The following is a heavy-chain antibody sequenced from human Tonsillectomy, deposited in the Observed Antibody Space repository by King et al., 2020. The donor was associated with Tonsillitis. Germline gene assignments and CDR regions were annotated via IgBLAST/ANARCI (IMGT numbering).Heavy chain of an antibody. CDR2: IYWDGDK. Sequence: ITLKESGPTLVKPTQTLTLTCTFSGFSISTDGVAVGWIRQPPGKALEWLALIYWDGDKRYTPSLKSRLTITRDTSKNQVVLTMTNMDPVATATYYCAHRRGANWNPAFFDYWGQGPLVAVSS. V-gene: IGHV2-5*02. J-gene: IGHJ4*02. CDR3: AHRRGANWNPAFFDY. D-gene: IGHD1-1*01. CDR1: GFSISTDGVA.